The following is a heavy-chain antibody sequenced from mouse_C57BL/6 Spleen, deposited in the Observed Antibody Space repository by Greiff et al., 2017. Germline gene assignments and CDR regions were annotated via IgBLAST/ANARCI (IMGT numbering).Heavy chain of an antibody. J-gene: IGHJ3*01. Sequence: QVQLQQSGAELVKPGASVKISCKASGYAFSSYWMNWVKQRPGKGLEWIGQIYPGDGDTNYNGKFKGKATLTADKSSSTAYMQRSSRTSEDSAVYYSARLDGCYVDCFAYGGQGTQSLSLQ. V-gene: IGHV1-80*01. CDR1: GYAFSSYW. D-gene: IGHD2-3*01. CDR2: IYPGDGDT. CDR3: ARLDGCYVDCFAY.